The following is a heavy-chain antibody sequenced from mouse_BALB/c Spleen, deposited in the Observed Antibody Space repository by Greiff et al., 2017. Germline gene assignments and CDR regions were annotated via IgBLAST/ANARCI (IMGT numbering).Heavy chain of an antibody. J-gene: IGHJ4*01. V-gene: IGHV2-6-7*01. CDR1: GFSLTGYG. CDR2: IWGDGST. CDR3: ARDVDYDDYAMDY. D-gene: IGHD2-4*01. Sequence: VKLMESGPGLVAPSQSLSITCTVSGFSLTGYGVNWVRQPPGKGLEWLGMIWGDGSTDYNSALKSRLSISKDNSKSQVFLKMNSLQTDDTARYYCARDVDYDDYAMDYWGQGTSVTVSS.